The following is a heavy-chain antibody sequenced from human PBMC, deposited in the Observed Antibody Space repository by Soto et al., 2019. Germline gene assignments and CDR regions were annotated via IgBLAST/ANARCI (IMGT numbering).Heavy chain of an antibody. Sequence: SETLSLTCAVSGGSISSGGYSWSWIRQPPGKGLEWIGYIYHSGTTSYNPSLKSRVSISVDRSKNLFSLKLNSVTAADTAVYYCARDGGSGWYFDYWGQGTLVTVSS. D-gene: IGHD6-19*01. CDR1: GGSISSGGYS. V-gene: IGHV4-30-2*01. CDR2: IYHSGTT. CDR3: ARDGGSGWYFDY. J-gene: IGHJ4*02.